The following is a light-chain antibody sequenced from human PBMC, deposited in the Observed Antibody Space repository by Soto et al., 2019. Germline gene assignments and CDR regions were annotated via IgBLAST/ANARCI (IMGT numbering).Light chain of an antibody. Sequence: DIVMTQSPDSLAVSLGERATINCKSSQSVLYSSNNKNYLAWYQQKPGQPPKLLIDWESTRESGVPDRFSGSGSGTAFTLTISSVQAEHVAVYYCQQYYRPWTFGQGTKVEIK. CDR3: QQYYRPWT. CDR2: WES. CDR1: QSVLYSSNNKNY. J-gene: IGKJ1*01. V-gene: IGKV4-1*01.